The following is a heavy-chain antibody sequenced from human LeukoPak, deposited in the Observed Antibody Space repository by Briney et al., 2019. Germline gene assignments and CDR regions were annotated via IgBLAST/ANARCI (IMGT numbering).Heavy chain of an antibody. CDR3: RIFPFIPYYYYYMDV. D-gene: IGHD3-16*01. CDR1: GYTFTSYD. CDR2: MNPNSGNT. J-gene: IGHJ6*03. Sequence: GASVKVSCKASGYTFTSYDINWVRQATGQGLEWMGWMNPNSGNTGYAQKFQGRVTMTRNTSISTAYMELSSLRFEAPAVFYFRIFPFIPYYYYYMDVWGKETTVTVP. V-gene: IGHV1-8*01.